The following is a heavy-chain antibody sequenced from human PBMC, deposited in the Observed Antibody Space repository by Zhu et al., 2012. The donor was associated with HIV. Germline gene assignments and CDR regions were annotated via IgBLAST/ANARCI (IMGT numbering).Heavy chain of an antibody. V-gene: IGHV4-4*02. CDR1: GGSISSSNW. CDR3: ARGDMAVPNFDS. Sequence: QVQLQESGPGLVKPSGTLSLTCAVSGGSISSSNWWTWVRQPPGKGLEWIGEIYHSGSTNYNPSLKSRVIISLDKSKNQFSLNLSSVTAADTAVYYCARGDMAVPNFDSWGQGTLVTVSS. CDR2: IYHSGST. D-gene: IGHD5-24*01. J-gene: IGHJ4*02.